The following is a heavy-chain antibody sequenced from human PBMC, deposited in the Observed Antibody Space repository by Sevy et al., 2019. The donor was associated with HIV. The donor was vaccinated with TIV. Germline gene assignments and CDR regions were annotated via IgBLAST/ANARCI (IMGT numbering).Heavy chain of an antibody. V-gene: IGHV3-30-3*01. J-gene: IGHJ3*02. CDR1: GFTFSSYA. CDR3: ARDPYYYGSGSYTPDI. D-gene: IGHD3-10*01. Sequence: GGSLRLSCAASGFTFSSYAMRWVRQAPGKGLEWVAVISYDGSNKYYANSVKGRFTTSRDNSKNTLYLQMNSLRAEDTAVYYCARDPYYYGSGSYTPDIWGQGTMVTVSS. CDR2: ISYDGSNK.